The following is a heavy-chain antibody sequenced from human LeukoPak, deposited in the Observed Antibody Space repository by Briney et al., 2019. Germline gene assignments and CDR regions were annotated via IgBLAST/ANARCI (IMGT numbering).Heavy chain of an antibody. Sequence: PGGSLRLSCAASGFTFSSYWMSWVRQAPGKGLEWVANIKQDGSEKYYVDSVKGRFTISRDNAKNSLHLQMNSLRAEDTAVYYCARVNRDLYYYYMDVWGKGTTVTVSS. CDR2: IKQDGSEK. J-gene: IGHJ6*03. CDR3: ARVNRDLYYYYMDV. CDR1: GFTFSSYW. D-gene: IGHD3-10*01. V-gene: IGHV3-7*01.